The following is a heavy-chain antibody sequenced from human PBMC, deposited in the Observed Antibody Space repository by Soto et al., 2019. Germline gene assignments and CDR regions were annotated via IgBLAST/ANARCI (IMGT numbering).Heavy chain of an antibody. D-gene: IGHD3-10*01. CDR1: GYTFSNYD. CDR3: AKVSRKGSAIDFDY. J-gene: IGHJ4*02. Sequence: QVQLVQSGAELKKPGASVKVSCKASGYTFSNYDMNWVRQATGQGPECIGWVNPNNGDTGYAQKFQGRVTLTTDISSTTPYMALTSLRSEDTAIYYCAKVSRKGSAIDFDYWGQGTLITVSS. CDR2: VNPNNGDT. V-gene: IGHV1-8*01.